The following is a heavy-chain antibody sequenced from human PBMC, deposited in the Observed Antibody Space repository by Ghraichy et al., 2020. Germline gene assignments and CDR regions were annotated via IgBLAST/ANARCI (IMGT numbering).Heavy chain of an antibody. CDR1: GYSISSGYY. D-gene: IGHD3-3*01. V-gene: IGHV4-38-2*01. CDR2: IYHSGST. CDR3: ARVLYDFWSGYYLDY. J-gene: IGHJ4*02. Sequence: TLSLTCAVSGYSISSGYYWGWIRQPPGKGLEWIGSIYHSGSTYYNPSLKSRVTISVDTSKNQFSLKLSSVTAADTAVYYCARVLYDFWSGYYLDYWGQGTLVTVSS.